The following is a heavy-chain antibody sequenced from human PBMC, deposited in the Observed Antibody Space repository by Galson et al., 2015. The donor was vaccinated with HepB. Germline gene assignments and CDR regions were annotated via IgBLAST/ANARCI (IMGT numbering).Heavy chain of an antibody. CDR2: ISYDGSNK. D-gene: IGHD3-3*01. CDR1: GFTFSSYA. Sequence: SLRLSCAASGFTFSSYAMHWVRQAPGKGLEWVAVISYDGSNKYYADSVKGRFTISRDNSKNTLYLQMNSLRAEDTAVYYCARSPTYDFWSGYYTVYYYGMDVWGQGTTVTVSS. CDR3: ARSPTYDFWSGYYTVYYYGMDV. V-gene: IGHV3-30-3*01. J-gene: IGHJ6*02.